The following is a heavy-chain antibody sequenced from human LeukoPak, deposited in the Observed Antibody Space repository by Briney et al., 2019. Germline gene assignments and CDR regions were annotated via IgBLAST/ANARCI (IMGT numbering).Heavy chain of an antibody. CDR1: GFTFSSYA. CDR3: ATSGPPYSSGWLGLFDY. CDR2: ISGSGGST. Sequence: GGSLRLSCAASGFTFSSYAMSWVRQAPGKGLEWVSAISGSGGSTYYADSVKGRFTISRDNSKNTLYLQMNSLRAEDTAAYYCATSGPPYSSGWLGLFDYWGQGTLVTVSS. V-gene: IGHV3-23*01. D-gene: IGHD6-19*01. J-gene: IGHJ4*02.